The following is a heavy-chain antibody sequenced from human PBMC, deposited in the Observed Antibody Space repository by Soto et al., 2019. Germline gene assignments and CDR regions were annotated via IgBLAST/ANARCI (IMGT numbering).Heavy chain of an antibody. Sequence: SETLSLTCTVSGGFIWGWIRQSPDKGLEWIGYIYNSGRYNYNPSLESRLTISIDTSKNQFSLRLASVTAADTAAYYCARTLPNRQLFDSWCQGTLVTVSS. J-gene: IGHJ4*02. CDR2: IYNSGRY. CDR3: ARTLPNRQLFDS. CDR1: GGFI. V-gene: IGHV4-59*01. D-gene: IGHD1-1*01.